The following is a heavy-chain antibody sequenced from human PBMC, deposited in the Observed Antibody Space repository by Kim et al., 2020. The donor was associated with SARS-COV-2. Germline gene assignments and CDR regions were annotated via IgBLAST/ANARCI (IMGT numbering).Heavy chain of an antibody. J-gene: IGHJ4*02. CDR2: IYYSGST. V-gene: IGHV4-59*01. Sequence: SETLSLTCTVSGGSISSYYWSWIRQPPGKGLEWIGYIYYSGSTNYNPSLKSRVTISVDTSKNQFSLKLSSVTAADTAVYYCARDLYPYYYDSSGYYRLSLGYWGQGTLVTVSS. CDR1: GGSISSYY. CDR3: ARDLYPYYYDSSGYYRLSLGY. D-gene: IGHD3-22*01.